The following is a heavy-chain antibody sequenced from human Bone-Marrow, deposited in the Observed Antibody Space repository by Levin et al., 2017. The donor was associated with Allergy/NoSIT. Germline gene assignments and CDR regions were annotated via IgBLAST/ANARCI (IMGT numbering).Heavy chain of an antibody. CDR1: GFTFSSYA. CDR3: ATVLSVNIVVEGGGDTGPENWFDP. Sequence: GGSLRLSCAASGFTFSSYAMHWVRQAPGKGLEWVAVISYDGSNKYYADSVKGRFTISRDNSKNTLYLQMNSLRAEDTAVYYCATVLSVNIVVEGGGDTGPENWFDPWGQGTLVTVSS. J-gene: IGHJ5*02. V-gene: IGHV3-30-3*01. D-gene: IGHD2-21*01. CDR2: ISYDGSNK.